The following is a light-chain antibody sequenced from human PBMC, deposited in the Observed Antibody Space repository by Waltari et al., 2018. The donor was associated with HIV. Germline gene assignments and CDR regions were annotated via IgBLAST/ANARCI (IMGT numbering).Light chain of an antibody. Sequence: EILMTQSPATLSVPPGERVTLSCRASQSVSSDLAWYRQKPGQAPRLLIDNASTRATGLPARFSGSGSGTEFTLTISSLQSEDFAFYYCQQYNNWPPWTFGQGTKVEIK. V-gene: IGKV3-15*01. J-gene: IGKJ1*01. CDR2: NAS. CDR3: QQYNNWPPWT. CDR1: QSVSSD.